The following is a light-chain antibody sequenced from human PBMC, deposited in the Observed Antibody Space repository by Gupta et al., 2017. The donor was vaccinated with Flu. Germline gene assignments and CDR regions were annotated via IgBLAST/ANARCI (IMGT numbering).Light chain of an antibody. CDR1: QSVGSS. CDR2: GVS. V-gene: IGKV3-15*01. J-gene: IGKJ1*01. Sequence: IVMTQTPATLSVSPGERATLSCRASQSVGSSLAWYQQKPGQAPRLLIYGVSTRATSIPASFSGSGSGTDFSLTLSSLQSEDFAVYYCQQYNNWPPWTFGQGTKVEIK. CDR3: QQYNNWPPWT.